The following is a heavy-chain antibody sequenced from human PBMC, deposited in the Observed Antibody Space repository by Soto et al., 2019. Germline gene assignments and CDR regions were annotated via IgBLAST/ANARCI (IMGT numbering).Heavy chain of an antibody. CDR2: ISVSGGST. J-gene: IGHJ4*02. V-gene: IGHV3-23*01. CDR1: GFTFSSYG. D-gene: IGHD6-13*01. CDR3: AKGSGSSWFSS. Sequence: EVQLLESGGGLVQPGGSLRLSCAASGFTFSSYGMSWVRQAPGKGLEWVSAISVSGGSTYYADSVKGRFTISRDNSKNTLYLQMKSLRAEDTAVYYCAKGSGSSWFSSWGQGTLVTVSS.